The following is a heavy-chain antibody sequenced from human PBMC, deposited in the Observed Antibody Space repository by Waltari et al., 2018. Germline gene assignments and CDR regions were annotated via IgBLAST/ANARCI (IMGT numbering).Heavy chain of an antibody. J-gene: IGHJ4*02. D-gene: IGHD3-22*01. Sequence: QVQLVQSGAEVKKPGSSVKVSCKASGGTFSSYAISWVRQAPGQGLEWMGGIIPILGTANYAQKFQGRVTITADESTSTAYMELSSLRSEDTAVYYCARGNYDSSGYYEYYFDYWGQGTLVTVSS. CDR1: GGTFSSYA. CDR2: IIPILGTA. V-gene: IGHV1-69*01. CDR3: ARGNYDSSGYYEYYFDY.